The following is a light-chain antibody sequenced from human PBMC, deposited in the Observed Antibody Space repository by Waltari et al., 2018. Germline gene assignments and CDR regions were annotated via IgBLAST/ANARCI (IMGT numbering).Light chain of an antibody. Sequence: QSALTQPASVSGSPGQSITISCTGTSDDVGNYNHVSWYQQHPGKAPKLMIYEVTERPSGVSNRFSGSKSANTASLTISGLQADDEADYYCCSYIGSSTSYVFGTGTKVTVL. CDR1: SDDVGNYNH. CDR2: EVT. V-gene: IGLV2-23*02. CDR3: CSYIGSSTSYV. J-gene: IGLJ1*01.